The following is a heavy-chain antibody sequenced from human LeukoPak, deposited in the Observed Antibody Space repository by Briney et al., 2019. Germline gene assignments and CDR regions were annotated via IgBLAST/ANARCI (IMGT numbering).Heavy chain of an antibody. V-gene: IGHV3-30*04. CDR1: GFTFSSYA. Sequence: PGRSLRLSCAACGFTFSSYAMHRVRQAPAKGLEGVAVISYDGSNKYYAESVKDRFTIPRDNYKNTLYLQMNSLRAEDTAVYYCAREGSSSWYVGYYYYMDVWGKGTTVTVSS. J-gene: IGHJ6*03. D-gene: IGHD6-13*01. CDR3: AREGSSSWYVGYYYYMDV. CDR2: ISYDGSNK.